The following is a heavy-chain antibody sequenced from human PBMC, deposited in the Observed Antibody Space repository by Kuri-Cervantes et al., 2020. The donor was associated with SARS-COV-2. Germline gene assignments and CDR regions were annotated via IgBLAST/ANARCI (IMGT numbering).Heavy chain of an antibody. CDR1: GGSLSSSSYY. Sequence: SLRLSCTVSGGSLSSSSYYCGWIRQPPGKGLEWIGSIYYSGSTYYNPSLKSRVTISVDTSKNQFSLKLSSVTAADTAVYYCARQMMSSITIFGVVITRYWFDPWGQGTLVTVSS. V-gene: IGHV4-39*01. CDR3: ARQMMSSITIFGVVITRYWFDP. J-gene: IGHJ5*02. D-gene: IGHD3-3*01. CDR2: IYYSGST.